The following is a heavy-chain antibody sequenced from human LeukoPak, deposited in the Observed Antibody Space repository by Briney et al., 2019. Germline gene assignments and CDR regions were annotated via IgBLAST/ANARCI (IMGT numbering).Heavy chain of an antibody. CDR1: GFTFTNYW. CDR3: ARDPGAYFDY. V-gene: IGHV3-74*01. J-gene: IGHJ4*02. CDR2: INTDGSST. D-gene: IGHD3-16*01. Sequence: GRSLRLSCAASGFTFTNYWMHWVRQAPGKGLVWVSHINTDGSSTNYADSVKGRFTISRDNAKNTLYLQMNSLRAEDTAVYYCARDPGAYFDYWGQGTLVTVSS.